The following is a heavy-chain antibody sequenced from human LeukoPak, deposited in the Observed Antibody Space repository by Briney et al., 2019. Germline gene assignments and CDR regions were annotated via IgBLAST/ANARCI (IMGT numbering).Heavy chain of an antibody. CDR1: GASISSYY. CDR2: IYTSETT. V-gene: IGHV4-4*09. Sequence: SETLSLTCTVSGASISSYYWSWIRQPPGKGLEWIGYIYTSETTNFNPALRSRVTISIDTSKNQVSLRLSSVTAADTALYYCARHKSPSSLSFFDIWGQGMLVIVSS. CDR3: ARHKSPSSLSFFDI. J-gene: IGHJ4*02. D-gene: IGHD2-2*01.